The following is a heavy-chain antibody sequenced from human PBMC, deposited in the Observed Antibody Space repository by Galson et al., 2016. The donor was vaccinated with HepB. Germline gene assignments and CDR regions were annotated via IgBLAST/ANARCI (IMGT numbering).Heavy chain of an antibody. Sequence: SVKVSCKASGYTFTTSGISWVRQAPGQGLEWMGWINAGDGRTKYSETFQGRLSISRDASASIAYMELTSLTSEDTAVYFCARDRADSASWGFDLWGQGALVTVSS. V-gene: IGHV1-18*01. CDR2: INAGDGRT. CDR1: GYTFTTSG. D-gene: IGHD6-13*01. CDR3: ARDRADSASWGFDL. J-gene: IGHJ4*02.